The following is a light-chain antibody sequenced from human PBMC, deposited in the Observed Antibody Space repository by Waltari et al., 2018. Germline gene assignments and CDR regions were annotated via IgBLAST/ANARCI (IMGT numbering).Light chain of an antibody. V-gene: IGLV2-14*01. Sequence: QSALTQPASVSGSPGQSITISCTGTSSDVGGYNYVSWYQQHPGKAPQLMIYEVSNRPSGVSNRFSGSKSAHPASLTISGLQAEDEAAYYCSSSTSSRTPYVFGTGPKVTVL. CDR1: SSDVGGYNY. J-gene: IGLJ1*01. CDR3: SSSTSSRTPYV. CDR2: EVS.